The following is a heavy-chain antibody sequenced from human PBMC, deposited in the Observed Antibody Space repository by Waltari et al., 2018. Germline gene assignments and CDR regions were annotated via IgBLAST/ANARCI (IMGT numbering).Heavy chain of an antibody. CDR1: GGTFSSYA. Sequence: QVQLVQSGAEVKKPGSSVQVSCKASGGTFSSYAISWVRQAPGQGLEWMGGIIPIFGTANYAQKFQGRVTITADESTSTAYMELSSLRSEDTAVYYCAKRGGSPDRPDDAFDIWGQGTMVTVSS. J-gene: IGHJ3*02. CDR2: IIPIFGTA. V-gene: IGHV1-69*12. D-gene: IGHD1-26*01. CDR3: AKRGGSPDRPDDAFDI.